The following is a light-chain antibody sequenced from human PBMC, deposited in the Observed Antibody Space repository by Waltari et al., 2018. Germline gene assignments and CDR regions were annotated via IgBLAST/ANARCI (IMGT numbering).Light chain of an antibody. CDR2: DVS. V-gene: IGLV2-14*03. CDR3: KSYTGTGSWV. Sequence: GPSITIFCTGTTSDVGFYNYVSWYQQHPGKAPKVIIYDVSQRPSGISNRFSGSKSGNTASLTISGLQADDEADYYCKSYTGTGSWVFGGGTKLTVL. CDR1: TSDVGFYNY. J-gene: IGLJ3*02.